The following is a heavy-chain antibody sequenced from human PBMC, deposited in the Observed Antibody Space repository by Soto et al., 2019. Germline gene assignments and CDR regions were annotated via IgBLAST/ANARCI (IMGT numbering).Heavy chain of an antibody. CDR1: GYTFTSYD. CDR3: ARGGVASSWYLGWSYYYGMDV. CDR2: MNPNSGNT. D-gene: IGHD6-13*01. Sequence: QVQLVQSGAEVKKPGASVKVSCKASGYTFTSYDINWVRQATGQGLEWVGWMNPNSGNTSYAQKFQGRVTMTRNTPISTAYMALSSLRSEDTAVYYCARGGVASSWYLGWSYYYGMDVWGQGTTVTVSS. J-gene: IGHJ6*02. V-gene: IGHV1-8*01.